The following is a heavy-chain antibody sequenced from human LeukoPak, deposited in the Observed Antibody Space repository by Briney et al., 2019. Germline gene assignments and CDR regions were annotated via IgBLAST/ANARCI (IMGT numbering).Heavy chain of an antibody. Sequence: SETLSLTCTVSGASISSYYWSWIRQPPGKGLEWIGYIYYSGSTNHNPSLKRRVTISVDTSKNQFSLKLSSVTAADTAVYYCARGRPGGARLGDLSSWGQGTRATVSS. D-gene: IGHD3-16*02. J-gene: IGHJ5*02. CDR1: GASISSYY. CDR2: IYYSGST. V-gene: IGHV4-59*01. CDR3: ARGRPGGARLGDLSS.